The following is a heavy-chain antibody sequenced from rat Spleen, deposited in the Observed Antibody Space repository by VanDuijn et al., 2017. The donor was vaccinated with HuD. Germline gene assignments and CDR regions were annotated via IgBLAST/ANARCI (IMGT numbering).Heavy chain of an antibody. Sequence: EVQLVESGGGLVQPGRSLKLSCAASGFTFSDFYMAWVRQAPKKGLEWVASIKFEDFTPYYGDSVMGRFTISRDDGERTLYLQMNSLRSEDTATYYCVRLYNNHGYWYFDFWGPGTMVTVSS. V-gene: IGHV5-22*01. D-gene: IGHD1-5*01. CDR1: GFTFSDFY. CDR2: IKFEDFTP. J-gene: IGHJ1*01. CDR3: VRLYNNHGYWYFDF.